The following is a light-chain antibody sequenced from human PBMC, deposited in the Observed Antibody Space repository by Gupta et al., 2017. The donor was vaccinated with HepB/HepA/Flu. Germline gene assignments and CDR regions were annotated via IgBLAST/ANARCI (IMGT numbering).Light chain of an antibody. J-gene: IGLJ2*01. CDR1: SSNIGRNT. V-gene: IGLV1-44*01. Sequence: QSVLTRPPSASGTPGPRVTISSSGSSSNIGRNTVNWYQQLPGTAPKLLIYSNNQRPSGVPDRFSGSKSGASASLAISGLQSEDEADYYCAAWDDSLNGVVFGGGTKLTVL. CDR2: SNN. CDR3: AAWDDSLNGVV.